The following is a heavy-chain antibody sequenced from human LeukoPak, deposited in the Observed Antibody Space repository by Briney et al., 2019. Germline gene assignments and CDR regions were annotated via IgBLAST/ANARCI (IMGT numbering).Heavy chain of an antibody. CDR2: IKPDGSGT. V-gene: IGHV3-7*05. CDR1: GLTFSGHW. CDR3: LASSGY. J-gene: IGHJ4*02. Sequence: PGGSLRLSCAASGLTFSGHWMNWVRQAPGKGLEWVANIKPDGSGTNYVDSVKGRFTISRNNAKNSAYLQMNSLRAEDTALYYCLASSGYWGQGTLVSVSS. D-gene: IGHD1-14*01.